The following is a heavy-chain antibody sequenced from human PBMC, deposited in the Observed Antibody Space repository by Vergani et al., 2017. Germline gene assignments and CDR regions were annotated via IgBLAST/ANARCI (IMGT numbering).Heavy chain of an antibody. D-gene: IGHD6-13*01. CDR1: GFTFSSYA. CDR2: ISGSGGST. CDR3: ARDSLYSSSWFNWFDP. Sequence: EVQLFESGGGLVQPGGSLRLSCAASGFTFSSYAMSWVRPAPGKGLEWVSAISGSGGSTYYADSVKGRFTISRDNSKNTLYLQMNSLRAEDTAVYYCARDSLYSSSWFNWFDPWGQGTLVTVSS. J-gene: IGHJ5*02. V-gene: IGHV3-23*01.